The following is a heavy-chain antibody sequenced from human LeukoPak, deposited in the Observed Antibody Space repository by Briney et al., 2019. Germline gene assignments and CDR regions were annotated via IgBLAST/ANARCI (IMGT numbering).Heavy chain of an antibody. D-gene: IGHD3-22*01. V-gene: IGHV3-30*04. Sequence: PGGSLRLSCSASGFTFSSYAMHWVRQAPGKGLEWVAVISYDGTNKYYADSVKGRFTISRDNSKNTLYLQMNSLRAEDTAVYYRASSSYDSSGYYDYWGQGTLVTVSS. J-gene: IGHJ4*02. CDR1: GFTFSSYA. CDR2: ISYDGTNK. CDR3: ASSSYDSSGYYDY.